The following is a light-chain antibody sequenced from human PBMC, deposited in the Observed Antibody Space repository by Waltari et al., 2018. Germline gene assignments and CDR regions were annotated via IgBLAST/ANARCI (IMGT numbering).Light chain of an antibody. V-gene: IGKV3-20*01. Sequence: EIMLTQSPGTLSLSPGERATLSCRASQSSSRYLAWYQHKPGQAPRLLIYDASSRATGIPDRFSGSGSGTDFSLTISRLEPEDFAVYYCQKYASLPATFGQGTKVEIK. J-gene: IGKJ1*01. CDR1: QSSSRY. CDR2: DAS. CDR3: QKYASLPAT.